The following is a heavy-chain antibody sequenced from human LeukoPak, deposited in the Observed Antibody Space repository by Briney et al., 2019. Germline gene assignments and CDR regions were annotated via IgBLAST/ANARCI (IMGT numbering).Heavy chain of an antibody. V-gene: IGHV1-24*01. D-gene: IGHD3-22*01. CDR3: ARDLSYDSSGYYRNDAFDI. Sequence: ASVKVSCKVSGYTLTELSMHWVRQAPGKGLEWMGGFDPEDGETIYAQKLQGRVTMTTDTSTSTAYMELRSLRSDDTAVYYCARDLSYDSSGYYRNDAFDIWGQGTMVTVSS. CDR2: FDPEDGET. J-gene: IGHJ3*02. CDR1: GYTLTELS.